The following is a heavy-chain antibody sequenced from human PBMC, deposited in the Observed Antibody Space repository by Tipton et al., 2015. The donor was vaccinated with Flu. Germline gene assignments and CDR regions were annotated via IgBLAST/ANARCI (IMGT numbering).Heavy chain of an antibody. CDR3: AKEYGDFEGFDY. V-gene: IGHV3-30*18. Sequence: RSLRLSCAASGFTFSSYEMNWVRQAPGQGLEWVAVISPDGSEKFHAESVRGRFTISRDNDKNRLFLQMDNLRTEDTAVYYCAKEYGDFEGFDYWGQGTLVTVSS. CDR1: GFTFSSYE. D-gene: IGHD4-17*01. J-gene: IGHJ4*02. CDR2: ISPDGSEK.